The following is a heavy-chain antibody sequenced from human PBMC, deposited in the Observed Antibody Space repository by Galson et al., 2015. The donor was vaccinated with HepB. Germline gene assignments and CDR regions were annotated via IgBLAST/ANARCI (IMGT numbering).Heavy chain of an antibody. CDR1: RYNFIDFY. V-gene: IGHV1-2*02. Sequence: SCKASRYNFIDFYLHWVRQAPGQGLEWMGWINPNSGDTTYAQKFQDRVTMTRDTSLGTAYMELRSLKSDDTAVYFCAREGHCTNGVCLKWYDPWGQGTLVTVSS. D-gene: IGHD2-8*01. CDR3: AREGHCTNGVCLKWYDP. J-gene: IGHJ5*02. CDR2: INPNSGDT.